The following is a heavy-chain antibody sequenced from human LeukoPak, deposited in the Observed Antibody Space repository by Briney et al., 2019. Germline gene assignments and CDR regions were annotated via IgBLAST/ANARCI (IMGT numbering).Heavy chain of an antibody. CDR2: ISDYNGNT. J-gene: IGHJ4*02. Sequence: ASVKVSCKASGYRFTSYGITWVRQAPGQGLEWMGWISDYNGNTNYAQNFQGRLTMTIDTSTTTGYMELRSLTSDDTAVYYCARVPRYGSIDYWGQGTLVTVSS. V-gene: IGHV1-18*01. CDR1: GYRFTSYG. CDR3: ARVPRYGSIDY. D-gene: IGHD4-23*01.